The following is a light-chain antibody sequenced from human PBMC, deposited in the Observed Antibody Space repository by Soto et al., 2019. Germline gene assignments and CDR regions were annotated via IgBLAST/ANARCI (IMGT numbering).Light chain of an antibody. V-gene: IGKV3-20*01. Sequence: EILLTQSPGTLSLSPWERATLSCRASQSFNSIYLAWYQQKPGQAPRLLIYGASSRATGIPDRFSGSGSGTDFTLTISRLEPEDFAVYYCHQYDSWTFGQGTKVDI. CDR3: HQYDSWT. CDR1: QSFNSIY. J-gene: IGKJ1*01. CDR2: GAS.